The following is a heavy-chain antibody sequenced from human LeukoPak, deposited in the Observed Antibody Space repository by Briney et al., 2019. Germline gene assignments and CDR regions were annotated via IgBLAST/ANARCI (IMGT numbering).Heavy chain of an antibody. J-gene: IGHJ4*02. V-gene: IGHV3-23*01. D-gene: IGHD2-15*01. CDR2: ISGSGGST. Sequence: GGSLRPSCGASGFTFSSYAMSWVRQAPGKGLEWVSAISGSGGSTYYADSVKGRFTISRDNSKNTLSLQMSSLRAEDTAVYYCAKDNGGNGGSWYSPVDFWGQGTLVTVSS. CDR1: GFTFSSYA. CDR3: AKDNGGNGGSWYSPVDF.